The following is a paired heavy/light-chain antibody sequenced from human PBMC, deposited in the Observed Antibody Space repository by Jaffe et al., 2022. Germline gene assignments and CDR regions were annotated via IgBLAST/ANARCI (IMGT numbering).Heavy chain of an antibody. CDR2: IRSKDYGATT. J-gene: IGHJ4*02. D-gene: IGHD5-12*01. V-gene: IGHV3-49*04. CDR1: GFTFGDYA. CDR3: ISSRDGYNLFDY. Sequence: EVQLVESGGDLVQPGRSLRLSCTASGFTFGDYAMSWVRQAPGKGLEWVGFIRSKDYGATTEYAASVKGRFIISRDDSRSIAYLEMNSLKTEDTAVYYCISSRDGYNLFDYWGQGTLVTVSS.
Light chain of an antibody. J-gene: IGKJ1*01. V-gene: IGKV1-39*01. CDR2: AAS. CDR3: QQSYSTPRT. Sequence: DIQMTQSPSSLSASVGDRVTITCRASQSISNYLNWYQQKPGKAPKILIYAASSLQGGVPSRFSGSGSGTDFTLTISSLQPEDFAAYYCQQSYSTPRTFGQGTKVEIK. CDR1: QSISNY.